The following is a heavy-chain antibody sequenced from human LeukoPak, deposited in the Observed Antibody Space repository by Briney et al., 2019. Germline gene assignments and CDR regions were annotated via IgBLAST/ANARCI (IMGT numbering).Heavy chain of an antibody. J-gene: IGHJ3*01. Sequence: PSETLSLTCTVSGGSISSYYWSWLRQPPGKGLEWIGYIYYSGSTNYNPSLESRVTISLDTSKNQFSLKLSSVTAADTAVYYCARDAKLLGAFDLWGPGTMVTVSS. V-gene: IGHV4-59*12. CDR2: IYYSGST. CDR3: ARDAKLLGAFDL. CDR1: GGSISSYY.